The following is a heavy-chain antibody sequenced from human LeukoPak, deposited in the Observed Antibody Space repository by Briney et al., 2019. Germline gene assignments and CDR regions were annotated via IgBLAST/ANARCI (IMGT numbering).Heavy chain of an antibody. CDR2: IYHSGGT. J-gene: IGHJ5*02. Sequence: PSETLSLTCTVSGGSISSSNYYWGWIRQPPGKGLEWIGSIYHSGGTYYNPSLQSRVSISIDWSKNQFSLNLRSVTAADTAVYYCARLAPRYGDVYVEHNRFDPWGQGTLVTVSS. V-gene: IGHV4-39*01. CDR1: GGSISSSNYY. D-gene: IGHD4-17*01. CDR3: ARLAPRYGDVYVEHNRFDP.